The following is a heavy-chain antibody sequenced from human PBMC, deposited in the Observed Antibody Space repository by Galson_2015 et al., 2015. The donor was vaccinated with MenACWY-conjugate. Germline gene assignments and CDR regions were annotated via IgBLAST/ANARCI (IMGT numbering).Heavy chain of an antibody. CDR3: ARTPRSYSGYTFEK. CDR1: GFTFSTYT. V-gene: IGHV3-48*04. J-gene: IGHJ4*02. Sequence: SLRLSCAASGFTFSTYTMNWVRQAPGRGLEWVSFISSGGGAMYYADSVKGRFTISRDNAKNSLYLQMNSLRSDDTAVYYCARTPRSYSGYTFEKWGQGTLVTVSS. CDR2: ISSGGGAM. D-gene: IGHD5-12*01.